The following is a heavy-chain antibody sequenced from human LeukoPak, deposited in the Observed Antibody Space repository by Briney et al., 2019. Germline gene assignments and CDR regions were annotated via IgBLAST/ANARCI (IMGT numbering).Heavy chain of an antibody. V-gene: IGHV3-48*03. D-gene: IGHD5-24*01. CDR3: AGGGLDAYDY. Sequence: GWSLRLPCAASGFTFRSYEMNWVRQAPGKGRDGVSYISTSSNTIHYADSLKGRFTISRDNAKNSLYLQMPSLRAEDTAIYFCAGGGLDAYDYWGQGTLVTVSS. CDR2: ISTSSNTI. J-gene: IGHJ4*02. CDR1: GFTFRSYE.